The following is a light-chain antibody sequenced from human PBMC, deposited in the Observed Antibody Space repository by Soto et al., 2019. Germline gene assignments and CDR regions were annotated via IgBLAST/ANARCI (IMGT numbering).Light chain of an antibody. J-gene: IGLJ1*01. CDR2: AGV. CDR1: SSDGGGYDY. CDR3: CSFASSSTDV. V-gene: IGLV2-14*01. Sequence: QSALTQPASVSGTPGQSITISCTGTSSDGGGYDYVSWYQRHPGKAPDLMIYAGVSRPSWVSNRFSGSKSGNTASLTISGLQAEDEADYYCCSFASSSTDVFGTGTKGTV.